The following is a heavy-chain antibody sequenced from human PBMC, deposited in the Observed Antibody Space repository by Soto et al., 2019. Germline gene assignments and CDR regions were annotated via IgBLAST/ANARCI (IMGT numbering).Heavy chain of an antibody. V-gene: IGHV3-23*01. Sequence: HPCWSLRLSCAASGFTFSTTAMSWVRQAPGMGLEFVSLISGSGNTIYYADSVKGRFTISRDNSKNTVSLQMNSLRAEDTAVYYCAKVGCGTYGYYLRSLDYWGQGTLGTVSS. CDR3: AKVGCGTYGYYLRSLDY. D-gene: IGHD3-3*01. CDR1: GFTFSTTA. CDR2: ISGSGNTI. J-gene: IGHJ4*02.